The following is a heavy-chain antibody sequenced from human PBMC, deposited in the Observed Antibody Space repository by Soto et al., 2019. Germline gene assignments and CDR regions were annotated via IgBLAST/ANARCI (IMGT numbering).Heavy chain of an antibody. D-gene: IGHD4-17*01. CDR3: TTESYGDYVAGLDY. CDR1: GFTFSNAW. Sequence: EVQLVESGGGLVKPGGSLRLSCAASGFTFSNAWMSWVRQAPGKGLEWVGRIKSKTDGGTTDYAAPVKGRFTISRDDSKNTLYLQMNSLKTEDTAVYYCTTESYGDYVAGLDYWGQGTLVTVSS. V-gene: IGHV3-15*01. CDR2: IKSKTDGGTT. J-gene: IGHJ4*02.